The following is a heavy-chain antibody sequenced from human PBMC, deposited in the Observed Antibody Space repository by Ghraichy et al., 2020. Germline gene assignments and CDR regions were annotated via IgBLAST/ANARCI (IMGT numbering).Heavy chain of an antibody. CDR1: GGSISSSSYY. Sequence: SETLSLTCTVSGGSISSSSYYWGWIRQPPGKGLEWIGSIYYSGSTYYNPSLKSRVTISVDTSKNQFSLKLSSVTAADTAVYYCAGLNIVVVVADMPDYWGQGTLVTVSS. CDR2: IYYSGST. J-gene: IGHJ4*02. CDR3: AGLNIVVVVADMPDY. V-gene: IGHV4-39*07. D-gene: IGHD2-15*01.